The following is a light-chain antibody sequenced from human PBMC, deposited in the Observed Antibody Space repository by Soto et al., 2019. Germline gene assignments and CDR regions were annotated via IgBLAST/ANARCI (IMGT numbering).Light chain of an antibody. CDR2: DAS. J-gene: IGKJ1*01. CDR3: QQYNNWPMWT. Sequence: EIVLTQSPATLSLSPGERATLSCRASQSVSSYLAWYQQKPGQAPRLLIYDASNRATGIPARFSGSGSGTDFTLTISSLQSEDFAVYYCQQYNNWPMWTFGQGTKVDIK. CDR1: QSVSSY. V-gene: IGKV3-11*01.